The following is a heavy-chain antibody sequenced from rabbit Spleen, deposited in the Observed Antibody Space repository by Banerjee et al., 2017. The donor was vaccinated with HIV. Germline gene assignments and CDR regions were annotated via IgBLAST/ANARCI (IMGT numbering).Heavy chain of an antibody. Sequence: QSLEESGGGLVKPGASLTLICTASGFSFSSGYDMSWVRQAPGKGLEWIGFIYTGNGKNYYASWAKGRFTISKTSSTTVTLQVTSLTAADTATYFCGRSINWSNRGLNLWGPGTLVTVS. CDR2: IYTGNGKN. CDR3: GRSINWSNRGLNL. V-gene: IGHV1S40*01. J-gene: IGHJ4*01. CDR1: GFSFSSGYD. D-gene: IGHD1-1*01.